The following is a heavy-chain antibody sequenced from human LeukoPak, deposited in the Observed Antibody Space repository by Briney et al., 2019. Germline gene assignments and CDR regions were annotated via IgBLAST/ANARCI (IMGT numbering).Heavy chain of an antibody. CDR2: ISSSSSTI. CDR1: GFTFSSYS. D-gene: IGHD2-15*01. Sequence: PGGSLRLSCAASGFTFSSYSMNWVRQAPGEGLEWVSYISSSSSTIYYADSVKGRFTISRDNAKNSLYLQMNSLRDEDTAVYYCARDRGDCSGGSCYDYYYYGMDVWGQGTTVTVSS. V-gene: IGHV3-48*02. CDR3: ARDRGDCSGGSCYDYYYYGMDV. J-gene: IGHJ6*02.